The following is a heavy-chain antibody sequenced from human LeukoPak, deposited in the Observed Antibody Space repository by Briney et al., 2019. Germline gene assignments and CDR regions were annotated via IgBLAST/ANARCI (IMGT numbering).Heavy chain of an antibody. CDR2: IKQDGSEK. CDR3: ARVYYYDSSGSRREAFDI. D-gene: IGHD3-22*01. CDR1: GFTFSSYW. Sequence: GGSLRLSCAASGFTFSSYWMSWVRQAPGKGLEWVANIKQDGSEKYYVDSVKGRFTISRDNAKNSLYLQMNSLRAEDTAVYYCARVYYYDSSGSRREAFDIWGQGTMVTVSS. V-gene: IGHV3-7*04. J-gene: IGHJ3*02.